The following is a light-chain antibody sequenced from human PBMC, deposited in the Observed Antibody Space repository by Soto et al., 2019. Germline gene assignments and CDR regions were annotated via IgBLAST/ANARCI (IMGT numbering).Light chain of an antibody. CDR3: CSYTSSTTPVV. J-gene: IGLJ1*01. Sequence: QSVLTQPASVSGSPGQSITISCTGTSSDIGGYNYVSWYRQHPGKAPKLMIFEVSNRPSGVSLRFSGSKSGNTASLTISGLQAEDEADYYCCSYTSSTTPVVFGTGTKLTVL. V-gene: IGLV2-14*01. CDR1: SSDIGGYNY. CDR2: EVS.